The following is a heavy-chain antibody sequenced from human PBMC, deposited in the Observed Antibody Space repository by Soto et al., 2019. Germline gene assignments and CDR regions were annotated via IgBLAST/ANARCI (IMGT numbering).Heavy chain of an antibody. D-gene: IGHD6-6*01. CDR2: INAGNGNT. CDR3: ARVKEYSSSQYWYFDL. V-gene: IGHV1-3*01. CDR1: GYTFTSYA. J-gene: IGHJ2*01. Sequence: ASVKVSCKASGYTFTSYAMHWVRQAPGQRLEWMGWINAGNGNTKYSQKFQGRVTITRGTSASTAYMELSSLRSEDTAVYYCARVKEYSSSQYWYFDLWGRGTLVTVSS.